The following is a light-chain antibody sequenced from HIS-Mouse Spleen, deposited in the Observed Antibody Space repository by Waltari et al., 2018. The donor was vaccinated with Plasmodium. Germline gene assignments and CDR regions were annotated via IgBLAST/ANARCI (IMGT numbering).Light chain of an antibody. CDR2: AAA. CDR1: QRISNY. CDR3: QQYNSYPIT. J-gene: IGKJ5*01. V-gene: IGKV1-16*02. Sequence: DIQMIQSPSSLSASVGDRVPITCLASQRISNYLAWFPQKPGKAPKSLIYAAASLQSGVPSKFSGSGSGTDVTLTISSLQPEDFATDYCQQYNSYPITFGQGTRLEIK.